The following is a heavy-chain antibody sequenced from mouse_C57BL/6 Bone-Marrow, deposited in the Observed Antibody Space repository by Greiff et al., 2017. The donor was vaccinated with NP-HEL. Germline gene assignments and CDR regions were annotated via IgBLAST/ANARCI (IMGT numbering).Heavy chain of an antibody. CDR3: ARRETGHFDY. CDR2: ISSGGSYT. J-gene: IGHJ2*01. CDR1: GFTFSSYG. Sequence: KVVESGGDLVKPGGSLKLSCAASGFTFSSYGMSWVRQTPDKRLEWVATISSGGSYTYYPDSVKGRFTISRDNAKNTLYLQMSSLKSEDTAMYYCARRETGHFDYWGQGTTLTVSS. V-gene: IGHV5-6*02. D-gene: IGHD4-1*01.